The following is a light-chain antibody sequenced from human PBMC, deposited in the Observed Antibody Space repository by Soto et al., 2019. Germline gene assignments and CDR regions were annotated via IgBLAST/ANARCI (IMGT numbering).Light chain of an antibody. CDR3: QQYESHSEA. CDR2: DGT. CDR1: QSVGSW. Sequence: DIQLTQSPSTLSASVGDRVSITCWASQSVGSWLAWHQKKPGKAPKLLIVDGTYLESGVPSRFSGSGSGTEFTLTIKDLQPDDSATYYCQQYESHSEAFGQGTKVEVK. V-gene: IGKV1-5*01. J-gene: IGKJ1*01.